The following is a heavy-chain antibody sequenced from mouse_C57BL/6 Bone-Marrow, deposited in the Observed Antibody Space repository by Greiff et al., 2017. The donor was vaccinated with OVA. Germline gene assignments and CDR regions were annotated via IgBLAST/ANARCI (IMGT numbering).Heavy chain of an antibody. CDR1: GFNIKDDY. V-gene: IGHV14-4*01. J-gene: IGHJ3*01. Sequence: VQLQQSGAELVRPGASVKLSCTASGFNIKDDYMHWVKQRPEQGLEWIGWIDPENGDTEYASKFQGKATITADTSSNTAYLQHSSLTSEDTAVYYCTTHFSYYTWFAYWGQGTLVTVSA. D-gene: IGHD1-1*01. CDR3: TTHFSYYTWFAY. CDR2: IDPENGDT.